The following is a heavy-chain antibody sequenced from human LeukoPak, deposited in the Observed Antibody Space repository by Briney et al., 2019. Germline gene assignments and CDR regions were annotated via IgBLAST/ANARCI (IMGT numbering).Heavy chain of an antibody. CDR2: ISAYNGNT. J-gene: IGHJ5*02. V-gene: IGHV1-18*01. CDR1: GYTFTSYG. CDR3: ARNVYNWNANWFDP. D-gene: IGHD1-1*01. Sequence: ASVKVSCKASGYTFTSYGISWVRQAPGQGLEWMGWISAYNGNTNYAQKLQGRVTMTTDTSTSTAYMELRSLRSDDTAVYYCARNVYNWNANWFDPWGQGTLVTVSS.